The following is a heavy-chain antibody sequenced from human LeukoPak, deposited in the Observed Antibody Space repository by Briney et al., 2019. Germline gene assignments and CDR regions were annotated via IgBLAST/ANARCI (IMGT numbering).Heavy chain of an antibody. D-gene: IGHD3-10*01. CDR1: GYSISGGSY. CDR3: ARLHYYGSGSYPMTGNWFDP. Sequence: PSETLSLTCTVSGYSISGGSYWGWTRQPPGKGLEWIGSISHSGITYYNPSLKSRVTISVDTSKNQFSLKLSSVTAADTAVYYCARLHYYGSGSYPMTGNWFDPWGQGTLVTVSS. V-gene: IGHV4-38-2*02. J-gene: IGHJ5*02. CDR2: ISHSGIT.